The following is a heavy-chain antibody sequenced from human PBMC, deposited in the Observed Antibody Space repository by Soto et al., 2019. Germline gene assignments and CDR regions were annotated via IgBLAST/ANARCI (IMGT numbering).Heavy chain of an antibody. CDR2: IYYSGST. D-gene: IGHD4-17*01. CDR3: ARRYGPGFDY. V-gene: IGHV4-59*08. CDR1: GGSISSYY. J-gene: IGHJ4*02. Sequence: SETLSLTCTVSGGSISSYYWSWIRQPPGKGPEWIGYIYYSGSTNYNPSLKSRVTISVDMSKNQFSLKLSSVTAADTAVYYCARRYGPGFDYWGQGTLVTVSS.